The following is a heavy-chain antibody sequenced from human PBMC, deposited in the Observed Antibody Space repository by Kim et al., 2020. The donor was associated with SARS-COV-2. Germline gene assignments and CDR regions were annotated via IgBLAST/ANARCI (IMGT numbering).Heavy chain of an antibody. CDR2: INFDGSST. J-gene: IGHJ6*02. CDR1: GFTFRSYW. V-gene: IGHV3-74*01. CDR3: ASMPTGIAAAGYGMDV. Sequence: GGSLRLSCAASGFTFRSYWMHWVRQAPGKGLVWVSRINFDGSSTNYADSVKGRFTISRDNAKNTLYLQMNSLRAEDTAVYYCASMPTGIAAAGYGMDVWGQGPTVTVSS. D-gene: IGHD6-13*01.